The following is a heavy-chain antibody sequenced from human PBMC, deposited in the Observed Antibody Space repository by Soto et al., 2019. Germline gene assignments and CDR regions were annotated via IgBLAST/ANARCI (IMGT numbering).Heavy chain of an antibody. D-gene: IGHD1-1*01. CDR3: ARLDQSFDY. CDR2: IYYSGST. CDR1: GGSVSSGSYY. Sequence: PSETQSLTCTVSGGSVSSGSYYWSWIRQPPGKGLEWIGYIYYSGSTNYNPSLKSRVTISVDTSKNQFSLKLSSVTAADTAVYYCARLDQSFDYWGQGTLVTVSS. J-gene: IGHJ4*02. V-gene: IGHV4-61*01.